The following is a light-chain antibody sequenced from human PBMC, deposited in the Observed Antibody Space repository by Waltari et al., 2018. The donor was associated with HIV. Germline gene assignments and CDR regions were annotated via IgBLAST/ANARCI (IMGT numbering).Light chain of an antibody. V-gene: IGLV2-23*02. Sequence: QSALTQPASVSGSPGQSITISCTGTSSDVGSYNLVSWYQQHPGKAPKLMIYEVTKRPSGVSNRFSGSKSGNTASLTISVLQAEDEADYYCNSYATGSAWVFGGGTKLTVL. J-gene: IGLJ3*02. CDR1: SSDVGSYNL. CDR3: NSYATGSAWV. CDR2: EVT.